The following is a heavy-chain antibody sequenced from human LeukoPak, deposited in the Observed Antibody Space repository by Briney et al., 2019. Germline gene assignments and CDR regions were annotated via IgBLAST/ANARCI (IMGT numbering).Heavy chain of an antibody. CDR3: ARHQGGYSYGYVPNYYYGMDV. D-gene: IGHD5-18*01. CDR2: INHSGGT. J-gene: IGHJ6*02. CDR1: GGSFSGYY. V-gene: IGHV4-34*01. Sequence: PSETLSLTCAVYGGSFSGYYWSWIRQPPGKGLEWIGEINHSGGTNYNPSLKSRVTISVDTSKNQFSLKLSSVPAADTAVYYCARHQGGYSYGYVPNYYYGMDVWGQGTTVTVSS.